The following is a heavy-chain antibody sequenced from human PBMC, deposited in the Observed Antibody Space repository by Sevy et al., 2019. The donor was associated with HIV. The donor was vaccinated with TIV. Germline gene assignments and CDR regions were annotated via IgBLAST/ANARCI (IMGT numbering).Heavy chain of an antibody. CDR3: AKDGSRITMIVVAQCYFDY. CDR1: GFTFSSYG. Sequence: GGSLRLSCAASGFTFSSYGMHWVRQSPGKGLEWVAFIRYDGSNKYYADSVKGRFTISRDNSKNTLYLQMNSLRAEDTAVYYCAKDGSRITMIVVAQCYFDYWGQGTLVTVSS. CDR2: IRYDGSNK. J-gene: IGHJ4*02. D-gene: IGHD3-22*01. V-gene: IGHV3-30*02.